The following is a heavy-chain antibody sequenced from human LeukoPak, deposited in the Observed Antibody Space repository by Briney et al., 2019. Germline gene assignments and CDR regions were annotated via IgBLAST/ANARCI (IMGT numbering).Heavy chain of an antibody. CDR2: ISSSSSTI. CDR3: AREDYDFWSGYSTGPSVANWFDP. J-gene: IGHJ5*02. Sequence: GGSLRLSCAASGFTFSSYSMNGVRQAPGKELEWVSYISSSSSTIYYADSVKGRFTISRDNAKNSLYLQMNSLRAEDTAVYYCAREDYDFWSGYSTGPSVANWFDPWGQGTLVTVSS. V-gene: IGHV3-48*01. D-gene: IGHD3-3*01. CDR1: GFTFSSYS.